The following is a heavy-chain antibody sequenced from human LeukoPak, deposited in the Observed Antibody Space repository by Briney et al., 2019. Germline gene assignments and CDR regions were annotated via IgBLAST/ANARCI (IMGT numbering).Heavy chain of an antibody. Sequence: SETLSLTCAVYGGSFSGYYWSWIRQPPGKGLEWIGEINHSGSTNYNPSLKSRVTISVGTSKNQFSLKLSSVTAADTAVYYCARHVLLWFGESPSPSTYYYYGMDVWGQGTTVTVSS. CDR1: GGSFSGYY. CDR2: INHSGST. V-gene: IGHV4-34*01. CDR3: ARHVLLWFGESPSPSTYYYYGMDV. D-gene: IGHD3-10*01. J-gene: IGHJ6*02.